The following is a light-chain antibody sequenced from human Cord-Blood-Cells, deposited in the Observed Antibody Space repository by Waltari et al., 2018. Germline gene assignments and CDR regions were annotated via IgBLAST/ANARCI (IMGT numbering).Light chain of an antibody. CDR3: SSYTSSRSWV. CDR2: DVS. Sequence: QAALTQPASGSGAPGQSITISCTGTSGCVGGYTYVSWYQQHPGKAPKLMIYDVSKRPSVCYNRFSGSESGTTASLTISGDQAEAEADYSCSSYTSSRSWVFGGGTKLPFL. CDR1: SGCVGGYTY. J-gene: IGLJ3*02. V-gene: IGLV2-14*01.